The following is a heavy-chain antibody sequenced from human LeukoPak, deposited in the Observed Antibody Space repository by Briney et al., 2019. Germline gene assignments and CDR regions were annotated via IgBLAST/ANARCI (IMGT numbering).Heavy chain of an antibody. V-gene: IGHV7-4-1*02. J-gene: IGHJ4*02. CDR1: GCTFIRYA. CDR2: INMYTANP. Sequence: ASVKVSCKASGCTFIRYAINWLRQVPGQGLEWMGWINMYTANPAYAQGFTERFVFSLDTSVSTAYLEISNLKAEDTAVYYCARHDNDDDFDYWGQGTLVTVSS. D-gene: IGHD3-16*01. CDR3: ARHDNDDDFDY.